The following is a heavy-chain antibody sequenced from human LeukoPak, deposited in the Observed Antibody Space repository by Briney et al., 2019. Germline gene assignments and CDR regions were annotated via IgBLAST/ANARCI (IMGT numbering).Heavy chain of an antibody. CDR1: GLMFSRYA. CDR2: IGGSSDTT. CDR3: AKLFGGGIVPAAVHA. Sequence: GGSLRLLCAACGLMFSRYAMGCARQAPGKGLECVSVIGGSSDTTYYATSVKGRFTISRDNSKNAVSLQMISLRADDTAVYHCAKLFGGGIVPAAVHAWGQGSLVTVSS. J-gene: IGHJ5*02. D-gene: IGHD2-2*01. V-gene: IGHV3-23*01.